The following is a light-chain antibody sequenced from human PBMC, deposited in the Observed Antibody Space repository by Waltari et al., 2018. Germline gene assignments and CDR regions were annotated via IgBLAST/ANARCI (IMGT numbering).Light chain of an antibody. CDR3: AAHTSRGTWV. CDR2: EVK. J-gene: IGLJ3*02. V-gene: IGLV2-14*01. CDR1: SSDVGYSNY. Sequence: QSALTQPASVSGSPGQSITISCTGTSSDVGYSNYVSWYQQFPGKVPIGLISEVKIRPSGVSNRFSASKSGNTASLTISGLQSEDEADYYCAAHTSRGTWVFGGGTKVTVL.